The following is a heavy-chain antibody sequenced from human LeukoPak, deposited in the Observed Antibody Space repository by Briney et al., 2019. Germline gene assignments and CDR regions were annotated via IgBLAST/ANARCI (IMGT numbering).Heavy chain of an antibody. CDR1: GYTFTGYY. J-gene: IGHJ4*02. V-gene: IGHV1-2*02. D-gene: IGHD3-10*01. CDR3: AWGGPLCSAELLLIDY. CDR2: INPNSGGT. Sequence: ASVKVSCKASGYTFTGYYMHWVRQAPGQGLEWMGWINPNSGGTNYAQKFQGRVTMTRDTSISTAYMELSRLRSDDTAVYYCAWGGPLCSAELLLIDYWGQGTLVTVSS.